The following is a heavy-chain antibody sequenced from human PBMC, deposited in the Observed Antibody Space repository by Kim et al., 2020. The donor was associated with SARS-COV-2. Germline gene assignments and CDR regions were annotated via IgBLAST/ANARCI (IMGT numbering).Heavy chain of an antibody. V-gene: IGHV1-46*01. CDR3: ARMSSSSVYHYGLDV. J-gene: IGHJ6*02. CDR1: GYTFTSYY. CDR2: INPSGGST. D-gene: IGHD6-6*01. Sequence: ASVKVSCKASGYTFTSYYMHWVRQAPGQGLEWMGIINPSGGSTNYAQKFQGRVTMTRDTSTSTVYMELSSLRSEDTAVYYCARMSSSSVYHYGLDVWGQGTTVTVSS.